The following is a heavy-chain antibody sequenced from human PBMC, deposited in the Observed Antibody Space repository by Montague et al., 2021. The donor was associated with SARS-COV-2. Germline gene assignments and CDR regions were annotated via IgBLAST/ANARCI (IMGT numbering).Heavy chain of an antibody. Sequence: SETLSPTCTVSGGSISSSSYYWGWIRQPPGKGLEWIGSIYYSGSTYYNPSLKSRVTISVDTSTNQFSLKLSSVTAADTAVYYCARVGRQQLVRLSGMDVWGQGTTVTVSS. CDR2: IYYSGST. CDR3: ARVGRQQLVRLSGMDV. D-gene: IGHD6-13*01. CDR1: GGSISSSSYY. V-gene: IGHV4-39*07. J-gene: IGHJ6*02.